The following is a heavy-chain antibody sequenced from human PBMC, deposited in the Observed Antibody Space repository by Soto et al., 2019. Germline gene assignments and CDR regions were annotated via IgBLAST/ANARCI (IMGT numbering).Heavy chain of an antibody. V-gene: IGHV4-30-2*01. CDR2: IYHSGST. CDR1: GGSISSGGYS. J-gene: IGHJ6*02. D-gene: IGHD3-9*01. CDR3: AGQRLTYYDILTGYRNLYYYYGMDV. Sequence: QLQLQESGSGLVKPSQTLSLTCAVSGGSISSGGYSWSWIRQPPGKGLEWIGYIYHSGSTYYNPSLKSRVTISVDRSKNQFSLKLSSVTAADTAVYYCAGQRLTYYDILTGYRNLYYYYGMDVWGQGTTVTVSS.